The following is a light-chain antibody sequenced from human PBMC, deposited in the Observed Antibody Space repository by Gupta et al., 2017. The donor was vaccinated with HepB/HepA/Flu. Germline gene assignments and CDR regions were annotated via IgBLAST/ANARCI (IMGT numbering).Light chain of an antibody. V-gene: IGKV2-30*01. CDR2: EVS. J-gene: IGKJ5*01. Sequence: DVVMTQSPLSLSVTLGQPASISCWSSESLVYSDGVTYLNWFHQRPGQSPRRLLYEVSTRDAGVPDRFSGSGSGNDFTLKISRGEAADVGFYYCWQYTHWPPNTLGQGTQVDIK. CDR1: ESLVYSDGVTY. CDR3: WQYTHWPPNT.